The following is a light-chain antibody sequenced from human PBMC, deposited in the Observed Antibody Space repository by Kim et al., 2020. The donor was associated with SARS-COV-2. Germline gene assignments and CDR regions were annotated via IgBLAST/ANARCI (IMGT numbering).Light chain of an antibody. CDR3: QQLNSFPRT. J-gene: IGKJ1*01. CDR2: AAS. Sequence: ASVGDSVTITCRASQGISSYLAWYQQKPGKAPKLLIFAASTLQSGVPSRFSGSGSGTEFTLTISSLQPEDFATYYCQQLNSFPRTFGQGTKVDIK. CDR1: QGISSY. V-gene: IGKV1-9*01.